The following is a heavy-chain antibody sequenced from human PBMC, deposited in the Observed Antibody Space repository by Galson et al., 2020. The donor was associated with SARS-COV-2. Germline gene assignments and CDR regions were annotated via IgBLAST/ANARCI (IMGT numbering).Heavy chain of an antibody. CDR1: GYSFTTYW. CDR3: ARLVSPQYGEDYYYGMDV. Sequence: GESLKISCKGSGYSFTTYWIVWVRQMPGKGLECMGIIYPGDSDTRYRPSFQGQVTISADKSINTAYLQWSSLRASDTAMYYCARLVSPQYGEDYYYGMDVWGQGTTVTVSS. V-gene: IGHV5-51*01. D-gene: IGHD3-10*01. J-gene: IGHJ6*01. CDR2: IYPGDSDT.